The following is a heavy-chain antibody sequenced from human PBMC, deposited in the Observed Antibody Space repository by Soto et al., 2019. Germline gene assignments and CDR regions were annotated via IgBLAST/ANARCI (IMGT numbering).Heavy chain of an antibody. V-gene: IGHV4-34*01. J-gene: IGHJ4*02. CDR1: DGSFSNNY. CDR2: ISPSGTT. D-gene: IGHD3-10*01. Sequence: SETLSLTCGVYDGSFSNNYWTWFRQPPGKGLEWIGEISPSGTTKYIPPLKSRVTISLDTSKMHSSLKVTSVTAADTAVYYCATSLWFGTQPEIWGQGTLVTVSS. CDR3: ATSLWFGTQPEI.